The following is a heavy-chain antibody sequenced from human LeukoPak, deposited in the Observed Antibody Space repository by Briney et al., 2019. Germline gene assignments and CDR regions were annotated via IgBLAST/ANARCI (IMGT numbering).Heavy chain of an antibody. D-gene: IGHD5-18*01. CDR3: ARILAMAFDY. Sequence: SETLSLTCTVSSGSVSTSNYYWGWVRQPPGKALEWIGNIFYSGSTYYNPSLKSRVTISVDTSKNQFSLKLSSVTAADTAVYYCARILAMAFDYWGQGTLVTVSS. V-gene: IGHV4-39*07. CDR2: IFYSGST. J-gene: IGHJ4*02. CDR1: SGSVSTSNYY.